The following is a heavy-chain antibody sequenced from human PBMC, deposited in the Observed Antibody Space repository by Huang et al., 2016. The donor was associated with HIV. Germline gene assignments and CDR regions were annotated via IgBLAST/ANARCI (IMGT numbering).Heavy chain of an antibody. CDR3: AAGYDTYYDI. V-gene: IGHV1-24*01. CDR2: LAPEHGET. D-gene: IGHD2-21*01. J-gene: IGHJ3*02. Sequence: QVQLVQSGAEVKKPGASVKVSCKVSGYTLTELSIHWVRQAPGKGLEWRGGLAPEHGETIYAQNFQGRVTMTEDTSTDTAYMELHSLRPEDTAVYYCAAGYDTYYDIWGQGTMVIASS. CDR1: GYTLTELS.